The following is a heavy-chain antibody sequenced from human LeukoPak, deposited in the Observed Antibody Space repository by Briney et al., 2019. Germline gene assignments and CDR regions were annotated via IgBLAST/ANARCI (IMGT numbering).Heavy chain of an antibody. CDR3: ARGGSSCYGCHNWFDP. V-gene: IGHV4-59*01. J-gene: IGHJ5*02. D-gene: IGHD2-2*01. CDR2: VDKSGST. CDR1: GYSSRNYY. Sequence: SETLSLTCRVSGYSSRNYYWGWIRQSPGKGLEWIGYVDKSGSTNYNPSFKSRVIVSSDTSRNEFSLNLNSVTAADTAIYYCARGGSSCYGCHNWFDPWGQGTRVTVSS.